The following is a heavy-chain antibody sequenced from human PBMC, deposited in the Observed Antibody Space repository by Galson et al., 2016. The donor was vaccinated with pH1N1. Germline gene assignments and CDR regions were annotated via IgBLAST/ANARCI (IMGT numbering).Heavy chain of an antibody. CDR2: INAASGSP. CDR3: ARDRRARLLYTWHAFDL. Sequence: SVKVSCKASGYTFSMYNLHWVRQAPGQGPEWMGIINAASGSPNYAQKFQGRVTMTRDTSTTTVYMDLRSLTSDDTAVYFCARDRRARLLYTWHAFDLWGQGTLVTVSS. CDR1: GYTFSMYN. D-gene: IGHD5-24*01. J-gene: IGHJ3*01. V-gene: IGHV1-46*01.